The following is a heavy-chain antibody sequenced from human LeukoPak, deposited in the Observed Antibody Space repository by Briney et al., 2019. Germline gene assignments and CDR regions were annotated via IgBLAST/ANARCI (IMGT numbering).Heavy chain of an antibody. J-gene: IGHJ4*02. Sequence: GEDLKIYRKGSGYSFTSYWIGWVRQMPGKGLEGMGIIHPGDSDTRYSPSFQRQVTISDDQSISTAYLQWSGLKALDNAMYYCVRLPLREGPYDYWGQGTLVTV. D-gene: IGHD2-8*01. CDR1: GYSFTSYW. CDR3: VRLPLREGPYDY. V-gene: IGHV5-51*01. CDR2: IHPGDSDT.